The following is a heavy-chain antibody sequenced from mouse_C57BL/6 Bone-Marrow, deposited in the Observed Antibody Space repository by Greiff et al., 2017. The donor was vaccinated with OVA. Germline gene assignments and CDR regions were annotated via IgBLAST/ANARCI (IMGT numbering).Heavy chain of an antibody. CDR1: GFTFSDYG. CDR3: ARNGYYGNFYFDY. CDR2: ISSGSSTI. D-gene: IGHD2-1*01. Sequence: EVQWVESGGGLVKPGGSLKLSCAASGFTFSDYGMHWVRQAPEKGLEWVAYISSGSSTIYYADTVKGRFTISRDNAKNTLFLQMTSLRSEDTAMYYCARNGYYGNFYFDYWGQGTTLTVSS. J-gene: IGHJ2*01. V-gene: IGHV5-17*01.